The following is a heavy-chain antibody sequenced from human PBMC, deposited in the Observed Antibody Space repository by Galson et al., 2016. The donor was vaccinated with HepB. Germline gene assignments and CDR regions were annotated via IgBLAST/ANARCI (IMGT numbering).Heavy chain of an antibody. J-gene: IGHJ4*02. CDR3: ATKAYDFWSAYISGTFDS. D-gene: IGHD3-3*01. V-gene: IGHV1-24*01. Sequence: SVKVSCKVSGYTLTELSMHWVRQAPGQGLEWMGGFDPEDGETIYAQKFQGRVTMTDDTSTDTAYMELSSLRSEDTAVYYCATKAYDFWSAYISGTFDSWGQGTLVTVSS. CDR1: GYTLTELS. CDR2: FDPEDGET.